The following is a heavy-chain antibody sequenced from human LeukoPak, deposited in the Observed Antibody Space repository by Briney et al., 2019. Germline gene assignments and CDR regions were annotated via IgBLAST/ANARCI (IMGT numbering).Heavy chain of an antibody. J-gene: IGHJ3*02. Sequence: SETLSLTCTVSGGSISSYYWSWIRQPLGKGLEWIGYIYYSGSTNYNPSLKSRVTISVDTSKNQFSLKLSSVTAADTAVYYCAGYSGYYSGAFDIWGQGTMVTVSS. V-gene: IGHV4-59*08. D-gene: IGHD3-22*01. CDR3: AGYSGYYSGAFDI. CDR2: IYYSGST. CDR1: GGSISSYY.